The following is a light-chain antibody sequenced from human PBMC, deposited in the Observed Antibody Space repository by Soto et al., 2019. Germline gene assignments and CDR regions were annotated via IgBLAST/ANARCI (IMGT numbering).Light chain of an antibody. CDR3: QSYDSSLSGSKV. Sequence: QSVLTEPPSVSGAPGQRVTISRPGSSCNIGAGYDVHWYPQLPGTAPKLLIYGNSNRPSGVPDRFSGSKSGTSASLAITGLQAEDEADYYCQSYDSSLSGSKVFGTGTKVTVL. CDR2: GNS. CDR1: SCNIGAGYD. V-gene: IGLV1-40*01. J-gene: IGLJ1*01.